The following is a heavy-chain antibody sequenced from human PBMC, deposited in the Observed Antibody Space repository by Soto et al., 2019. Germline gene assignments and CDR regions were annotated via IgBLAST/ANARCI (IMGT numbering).Heavy chain of an antibody. V-gene: IGHV3-66*01. CDR1: GFTVSSNY. CDR3: ASEIAVAGTSYYGMDV. Sequence: EVQLVESGGGLVQPGGSLRLSCAASGFTVSSNYMSWVRQAPGKGLEWVSVIYSGGSTYYADSVKGRFTISRDNSKNTLYLQMNSLRAEDTAVYYCASEIAVAGTSYYGMDVWGQGTTVTVSS. CDR2: IYSGGST. J-gene: IGHJ6*02. D-gene: IGHD6-19*01.